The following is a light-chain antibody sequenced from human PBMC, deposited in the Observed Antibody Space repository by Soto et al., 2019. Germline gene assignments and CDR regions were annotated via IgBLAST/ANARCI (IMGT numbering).Light chain of an antibody. J-gene: IGKJ2*01. CDR1: QSISSW. V-gene: IGKV1-5*03. CDR2: KAS. Sequence: DIQMTQSPSTLSASVGDRVTITCRASQSISSWLAWYQQKPGKAPKLLIYKASSLESGVPSRFSGSGSGTEFTLPIRSRQPDDFATYYCQQYNSYSYTFGQGTKLEIK. CDR3: QQYNSYSYT.